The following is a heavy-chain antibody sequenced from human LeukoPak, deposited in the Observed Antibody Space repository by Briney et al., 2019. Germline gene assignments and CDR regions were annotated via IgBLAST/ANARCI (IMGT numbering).Heavy chain of an antibody. CDR1: GFTFSSYA. Sequence: PGGSLRLSCAASGFTFSSYAMHWVRQAPGKGLEYVSAISSNGGSTYYANSVKGRFTISRDNSKNTLYLQMGSPRAEDMAVYYCARVGPVPHYYMDAWGKGTTVTVSS. CDR3: ARVGPVPHYYMDA. J-gene: IGHJ6*03. V-gene: IGHV3-64*01. CDR2: ISSNGGST.